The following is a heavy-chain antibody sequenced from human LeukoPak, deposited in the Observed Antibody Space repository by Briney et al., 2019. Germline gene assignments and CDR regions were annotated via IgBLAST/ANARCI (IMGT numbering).Heavy chain of an antibody. CDR3: AKFRWPQGEHSSFDF. J-gene: IGHJ4*02. D-gene: IGHD5-24*01. V-gene: IGHV5-51*01. Sequence: PGAALKISCKGSGYSFTSYWIGWVRQMPGKGLEWMGIIYPGDSDTRYSPSFQGQVTISADKSISTAYLQWPSLKASDTAMYYCAKFRWPQGEHSSFDFWGQGTLVTVSS. CDR2: IYPGDSDT. CDR1: GYSFTSYW.